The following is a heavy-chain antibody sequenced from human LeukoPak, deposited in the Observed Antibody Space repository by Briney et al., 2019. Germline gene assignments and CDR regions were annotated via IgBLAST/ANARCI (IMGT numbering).Heavy chain of an antibody. V-gene: IGHV3-74*01. CDR3: AREIRDGYKDDAFDI. J-gene: IGHJ3*02. CDR2: INSDGSST. D-gene: IGHD5-24*01. Sequence: GGSLRLSCAASGFTFSSYWMHWVRQAPGKGLVWVSRINSDGSSTSYADSVKGRFTISRDNAKNTLYLQMNSLRAEDKAVYYCAREIRDGYKDDAFDIWGQGTMVTVSS. CDR1: GFTFSSYW.